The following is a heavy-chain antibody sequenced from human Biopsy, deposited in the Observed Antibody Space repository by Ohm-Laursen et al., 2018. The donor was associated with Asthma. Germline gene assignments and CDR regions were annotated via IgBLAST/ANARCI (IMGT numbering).Heavy chain of an antibody. V-gene: IGHV3-9*01. CDR3: AKDLYGSGSYILIA. Sequence: SLRLSCAASGFIFNDYIIHWVRQAPGKGLEWVSHITWDSATTVYADSVKGRFTVSRDNAKNSVYLQMNSLRVEDTAMYYCAKDLYGSGSYILIAWGQGTLVTVSS. CDR2: ITWDSATT. CDR1: GFIFNDYI. D-gene: IGHD3-10*01. J-gene: IGHJ4*02.